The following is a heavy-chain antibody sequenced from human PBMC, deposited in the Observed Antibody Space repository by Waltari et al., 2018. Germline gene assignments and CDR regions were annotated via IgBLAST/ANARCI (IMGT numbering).Heavy chain of an antibody. CDR1: GYTLTALS. Sequence: QVQLVQSGAEVKKPGASVKVSCTVSGYTLTALSMHWVRQAPGKGLEGMGGFAPEDGETSYAQKFQGRVTMTEDTSTDTAYMELSSLRSEDTAVYYCATDLVEDYGDSYWGQGTLVTVSS. J-gene: IGHJ4*02. CDR2: FAPEDGET. V-gene: IGHV1-24*01. D-gene: IGHD4-17*01. CDR3: ATDLVEDYGDSY.